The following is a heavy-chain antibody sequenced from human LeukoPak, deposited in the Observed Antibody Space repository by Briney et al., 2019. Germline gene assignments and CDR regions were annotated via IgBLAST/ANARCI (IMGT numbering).Heavy chain of an antibody. CDR3: ARDRPAAGTRIYYYYGMDV. Sequence: ASVKVSCKASGYTFTSYDINWVRQATGQGLEWMGRVDPEDGGTVFAEKLQGRVTMTTDTSTSTAYMELRSLRSDDTAVYYCARDRPAAGTRIYYYYGMDVWGQGTTVTVSS. CDR2: VDPEDGGT. V-gene: IGHV1-18*01. CDR1: GYTFTSYD. D-gene: IGHD6-13*01. J-gene: IGHJ6*02.